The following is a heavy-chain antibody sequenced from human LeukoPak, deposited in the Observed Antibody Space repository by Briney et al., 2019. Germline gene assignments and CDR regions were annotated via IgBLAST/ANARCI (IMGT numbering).Heavy chain of an antibody. CDR1: GYTFTSYD. V-gene: IGHV1-8*01. Sequence: ASVKVSCKASGYTFTSYDINWVRQATGQGLEWMGWMNPNSGNTGYAQKFQGRVTMTRNTSISTAYMELSSLRSEDTAVYYCAREVNNYDILTGYYPAGAPLDYWGQGTLVTVSS. CDR3: AREVNNYDILTGYYPAGAPLDY. CDR2: MNPNSGNT. D-gene: IGHD3-9*01. J-gene: IGHJ4*02.